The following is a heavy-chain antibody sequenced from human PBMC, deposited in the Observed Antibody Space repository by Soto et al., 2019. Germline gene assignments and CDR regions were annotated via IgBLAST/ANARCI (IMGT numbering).Heavy chain of an antibody. Sequence: SETLSLTCNVSGVSFSRYYWSWIRQPPGKGPEWIGHIYYSGSTKYNPSLKSRITISVDTSKNQFSLKLSSVTAADTAVYYCARGGSRVTIVVVPAANNWFDPWGQGTLVTVSS. CDR3: ARGGSRVTIVVVPAANNWFDP. CDR2: IYYSGST. J-gene: IGHJ5*02. D-gene: IGHD2-2*01. V-gene: IGHV4-59*12. CDR1: GVSFSRYY.